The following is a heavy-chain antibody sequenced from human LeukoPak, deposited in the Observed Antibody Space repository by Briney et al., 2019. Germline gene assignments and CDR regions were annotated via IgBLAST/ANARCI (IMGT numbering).Heavy chain of an antibody. CDR2: ISSSSSYI. V-gene: IGHV3-21*01. D-gene: IGHD3-22*01. J-gene: IGHJ4*02. Sequence: GGSLRLSCAASGFTFSSYSMNWVRQAPGKGLEWVSSISSSSSYIYYADSVKGRLTISRDNAKNSLYLQMNSLRAEDTAVYYCARVYYDSSGYTLHYFDYWGQGTLVTVSS. CDR1: GFTFSSYS. CDR3: ARVYYDSSGYTLHYFDY.